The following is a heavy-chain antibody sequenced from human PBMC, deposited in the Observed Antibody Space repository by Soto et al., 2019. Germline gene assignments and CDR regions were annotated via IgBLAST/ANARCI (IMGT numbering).Heavy chain of an antibody. CDR1: GYTFTSYA. CDR2: INAGNGNT. CDR3: ARGLAAAGTIGWFDP. V-gene: IGHV1-3*01. J-gene: IGHJ5*02. Sequence: QVQLVQSGPEVKKPGASVKVSCKASGYTFTSYAIHWVRQAPGQRLEWMGWINAGNGNTKYSQNFQDRVDITRDTSTSTAHMQLSSLRSEDTAVYDCARGLAAAGTIGWFDPWGQGSLVTVSS. D-gene: IGHD6-13*01.